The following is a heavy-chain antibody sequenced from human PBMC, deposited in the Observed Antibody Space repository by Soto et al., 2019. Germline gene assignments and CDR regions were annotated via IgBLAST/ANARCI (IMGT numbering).Heavy chain of an antibody. CDR2: MNPNSGNT. V-gene: IGHV1-8*01. CDR1: GYTFTSYD. CDR3: ARMVRGVISTGVIQYYYYYLDG. D-gene: IGHD3-10*01. J-gene: IGHJ6*03. Sequence: ASVKVSCKASGYTFTSYDINWVRQATGQGLEWMGWMNPNSGNTGYAQKFQGRVTMTRNTSISTAYMELSSLRSEDTAVYYCARMVRGVISTGVIQYYYYYLDGWGKATTVTVSS.